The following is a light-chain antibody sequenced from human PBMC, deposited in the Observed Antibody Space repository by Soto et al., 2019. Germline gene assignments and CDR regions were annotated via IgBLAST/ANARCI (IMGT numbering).Light chain of an antibody. CDR2: MVS. V-gene: IGKV1-5*03. CDR1: QSVNTW. CDR3: QQYDPYPWT. J-gene: IGKJ1*01. Sequence: DIQMTQSPSTLSASVGDRVTITCRASQSVNTWLAWYQQKPGKAPDLLIYMVSTLESGVPSRFSGSGSGTGFTLTIDSLQPEDFATYYCQQYDPYPWTFGQGTRVEI.